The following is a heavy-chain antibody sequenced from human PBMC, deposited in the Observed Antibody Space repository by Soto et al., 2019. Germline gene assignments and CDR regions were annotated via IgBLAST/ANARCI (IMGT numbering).Heavy chain of an antibody. CDR1: GGSINNYY. J-gene: IGHJ4*02. D-gene: IGHD6-13*01. CDR2: IYYSGST. CDR3: ARRAAAAGTWAGEIDY. Sequence: PSETLSLTCTVSGGSINNYYWSWIRQPPGKGLEWIGYIYYSGSTNYNPSLKSRVTISVDTSKNQFSLKLSSVTAADTAVYYCARRAAAAGTWAGEIDYWGQGTLVTVSS. V-gene: IGHV4-59*08.